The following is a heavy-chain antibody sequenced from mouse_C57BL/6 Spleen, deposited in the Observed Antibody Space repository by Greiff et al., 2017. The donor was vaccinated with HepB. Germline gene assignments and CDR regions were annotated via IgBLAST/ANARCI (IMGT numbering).Heavy chain of an antibody. CDR2: IDPSDSET. CDR3: ARPAYYSNYGGAMDY. D-gene: IGHD2-5*01. J-gene: IGHJ4*01. V-gene: IGHV1-52*01. Sequence: QVQLQQPGAELVRPGSSVKLSCKASGYTFTSYWMHWVKQRPIQGLEWIGNIDPSDSETHYNQKFKDKATLTVDKSSSTAYMQLSSLTSEDSAVYYCARPAYYSNYGGAMDYGGQGTSVTVSS. CDR1: GYTFTSYW.